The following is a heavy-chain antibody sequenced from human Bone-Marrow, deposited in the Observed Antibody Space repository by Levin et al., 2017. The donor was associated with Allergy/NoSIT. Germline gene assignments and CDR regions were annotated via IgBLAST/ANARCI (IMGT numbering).Heavy chain of an antibody. V-gene: IGHV1-69*13. CDR1: GGTFSNYA. Sequence: ASVKVSCKASGGTFSNYAITWVRQAPGQGLEWMGGINPISDTAKYAQRFQGRVTITADESTSTAYLELISLTSEDTAVYLCARARVATARGIVGLQRTYYYGMDVWGQGTTVTVSS. CDR3: ARARVATARGIVGLQRTYYYGMDV. CDR2: INPISDTA. J-gene: IGHJ6*02. D-gene: IGHD1-26*01.